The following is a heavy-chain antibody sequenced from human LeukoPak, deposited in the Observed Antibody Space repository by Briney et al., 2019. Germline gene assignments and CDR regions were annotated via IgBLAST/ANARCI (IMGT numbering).Heavy chain of an antibody. CDR2: IRYHRSDK. V-gene: IGHV3-30*02. D-gene: IGHD2-2*01. CDR3: ARSPTSWYFDY. Sequence: GESLRLSCAASGFTFSGSGMHWVRQAPGKGLEWVAFIRYHRSDKFYADSVKGRFTISRDNSKNTLYLQMNSLRPEDTSVYYCARSPTSWYFDYWGQGTLVTVSS. CDR1: GFTFSGSG. J-gene: IGHJ4*02.